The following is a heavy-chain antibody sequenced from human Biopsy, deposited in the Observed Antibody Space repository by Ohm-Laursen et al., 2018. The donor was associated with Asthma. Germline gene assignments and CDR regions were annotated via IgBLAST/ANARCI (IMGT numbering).Heavy chain of an antibody. CDR3: AKSADCYDSTDYPDF. D-gene: IGHD3-22*01. Sequence: SLRLSCAASGFSFDDCAMHWVRQAPGKGLEWVSSISWNSGNIDYAVSVKGRFTISRDNAKNSLYLQMQSLRPEDTAFYYCAKSADCYDSTDYPDFWGRGTLVTVSS. CDR1: GFSFDDCA. V-gene: IGHV3-9*01. J-gene: IGHJ4*01. CDR2: ISWNSGNI.